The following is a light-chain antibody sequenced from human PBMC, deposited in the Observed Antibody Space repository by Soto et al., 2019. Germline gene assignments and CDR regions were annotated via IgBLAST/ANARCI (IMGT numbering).Light chain of an antibody. CDR2: DAS. Sequence: VYRVTITCRASQTISSWLAWYQQNPGKAPTLLIYDASTLERGVSSRFSGTGSGTEFTLSIDSLQPDDFATYYCQQYHTSSITFGQGTRL. V-gene: IGKV1-5*01. CDR3: QQYHTSSIT. J-gene: IGKJ5*01. CDR1: QTISSW.